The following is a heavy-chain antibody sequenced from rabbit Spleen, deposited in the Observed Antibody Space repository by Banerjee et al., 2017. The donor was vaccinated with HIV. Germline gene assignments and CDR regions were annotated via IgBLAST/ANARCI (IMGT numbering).Heavy chain of an antibody. V-gene: IGHV1S45*01. CDR1: GFSFSSSDY. CDR3: ARDTSSSFSSYGMDL. Sequence: QEQLEESGGDLVKPGASLTLTCTASGFSFSSSDYMGWVRPAPGKGLEWISCIAGSSSGFTYSASWAKGRFTISKTSSTTVTLQMTSLTAADAATYFCARDTSSSFSSYGMDLWGPGTLVTVS. CDR2: IAGSSSGFT. D-gene: IGHD1-1*01. J-gene: IGHJ6*01.